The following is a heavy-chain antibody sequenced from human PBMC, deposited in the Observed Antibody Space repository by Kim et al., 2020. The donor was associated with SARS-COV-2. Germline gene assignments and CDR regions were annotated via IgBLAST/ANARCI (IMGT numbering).Heavy chain of an antibody. V-gene: IGHV4-34*01. CDR1: GGSFSGYY. J-gene: IGHJ4*02. CDR3: AREEDGSYYFDY. D-gene: IGHD1-26*01. CDR2: INHSGST. Sequence: SETLSLTCAVYGGSFSGYYWSWIRQPPGKGLEWIWEINHSGSTNYNPSLKSRVTISVDTSKNQFSLKLSSVIAADTAVYYCAREEDGSYYFDYWGQGTLVTVSS.